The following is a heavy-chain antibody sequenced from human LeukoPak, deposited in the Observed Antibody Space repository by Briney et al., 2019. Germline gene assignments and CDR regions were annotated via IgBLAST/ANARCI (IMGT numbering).Heavy chain of an antibody. D-gene: IGHD3-22*01. V-gene: IGHV1-18*01. CDR1: GGTFSSYA. J-gene: IGHJ1*01. Sequence: ASVKVSCKASGGTFSSYAISWVRQAPGQGLEWMGWISAYNGNTNYAQKLQGRVTMTTDTSTSTAYMELRSLRSDDTAVYYCARGAYYYDSSGYFEYFQHWGQGTLVTVSS. CDR3: ARGAYYYDSSGYFEYFQH. CDR2: ISAYNGNT.